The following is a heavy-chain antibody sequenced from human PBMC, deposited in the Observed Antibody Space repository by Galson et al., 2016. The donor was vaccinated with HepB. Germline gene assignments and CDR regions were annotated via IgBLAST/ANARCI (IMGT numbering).Heavy chain of an antibody. D-gene: IGHD6-13*01. J-gene: IGHJ4*02. CDR3: ARLRFSSSWYKDY. CDR1: GFTFSSYS. Sequence: SLRLSCAASGFTFSSYSMSWVRQATGRGLEWVSYISSSRSTIYYADPVKGRFTISRANSKNSLFLQLNSLRAEDTAVYYCARLRFSSSWYKDYWGQGTLVTVSS. CDR2: ISSSRSTI. V-gene: IGHV3-48*04.